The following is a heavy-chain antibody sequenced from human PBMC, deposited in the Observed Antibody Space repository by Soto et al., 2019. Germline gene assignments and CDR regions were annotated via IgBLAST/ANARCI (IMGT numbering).Heavy chain of an antibody. J-gene: IGHJ6*02. CDR2: IIRIFGTA. D-gene: IGHD5-12*01. CDR1: GGTFSSYA. V-gene: IGHV1-69*01. CDR3: ARTYRGYEYYYYYYGMDV. Sequence: QVQLVQSGAEVKKPGASVKVSCKASGGTFSSYAISWVRQAPGQGLEWKGGIIRIFGTANYAPKFQRTITITADESTSTAYMELSSLRSEDTAVYYCARTYRGYEYYYYYYGMDVWGRGTTFTVSS.